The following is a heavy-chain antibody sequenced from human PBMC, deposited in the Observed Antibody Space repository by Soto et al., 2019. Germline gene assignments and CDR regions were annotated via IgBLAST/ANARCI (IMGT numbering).Heavy chain of an antibody. CDR3: ARAVSCSSTSCDAHYMDV. J-gene: IGHJ6*03. Sequence: SETLSLTCAVYVGSFSGYYWSWYRQPPRKGLKWIGEINYGGNTNYNPSLKSRVTMSVDTSKNQFPLKLSSVTAADTAVYYCARAVSCSSTSCDAHYMDVWGKGTTVTVSS. D-gene: IGHD2-2*01. V-gene: IGHV4-34*01. CDR2: INYGGNT. CDR1: VGSFSGYY.